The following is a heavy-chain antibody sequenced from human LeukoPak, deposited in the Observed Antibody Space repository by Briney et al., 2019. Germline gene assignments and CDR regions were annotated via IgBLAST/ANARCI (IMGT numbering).Heavy chain of an antibody. V-gene: IGHV3-48*03. Sequence: GGSLRLSCAASGFTFSSYEMNWVRQAPGKGLEWVSYISVSGSTIYYADSVKGRFTISRDNAKNSLYLQMNSLRAEDTAVYYCARFGGYCSSTSCYGYYYGMDVWGQGTTVTVSS. CDR1: GFTFSSYE. D-gene: IGHD2-2*03. J-gene: IGHJ6*02. CDR2: ISVSGSTI. CDR3: ARFGGYCSSTSCYGYYYGMDV.